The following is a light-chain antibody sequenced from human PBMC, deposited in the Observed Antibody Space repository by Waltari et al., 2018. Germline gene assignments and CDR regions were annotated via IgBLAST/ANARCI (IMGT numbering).Light chain of an antibody. J-gene: IGKJ1*01. CDR3: QQYNNWPPWT. CDR1: QSIRTS. CDR2: GAS. V-gene: IGKV3D-15*01. Sequence: EIVMTQSPATLSVSPGERATLSCRASQSIRTSLACYQQTPGQPPRLLVYGASTRATGIPARFIGSGSGTEFTLTVSSLQSEDFAVYYCQQYNNWPPWTFGPGTKVEIK.